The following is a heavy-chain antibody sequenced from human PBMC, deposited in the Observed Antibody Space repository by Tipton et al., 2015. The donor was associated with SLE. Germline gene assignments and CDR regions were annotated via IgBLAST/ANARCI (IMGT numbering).Heavy chain of an antibody. V-gene: IGHV4-59*11. CDR1: GGSISSQY. CDR2: IYYSGNT. CDR3: ARGAIAVAGSGWFDP. D-gene: IGHD6-19*01. Sequence: TLSLTCTVSGGSISSQYWSWIRQPPGKGLEWIGYIYYSGNTHYNPSLQSRVTISVDTSRNQFSLKLTSVTAADTAVYYCARGAIAVAGSGWFDPWGQGTLVTVSS. J-gene: IGHJ5*02.